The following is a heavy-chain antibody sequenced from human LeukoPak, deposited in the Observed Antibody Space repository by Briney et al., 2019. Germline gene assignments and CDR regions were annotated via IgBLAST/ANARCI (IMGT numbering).Heavy chain of an antibody. D-gene: IGHD3-3*01. CDR3: ARELDFWSGLPGYYYYYMDV. Sequence: SETLSLTCTVSGGSISSYYWSWIRQPAGKGLEWIGRIYTSGSTNYNPSLKSRVTMSVDTSKNQFSLKLSSVTAADTAVYYCARELDFWSGLPGYYYYYMDVWGKGTTVTVSS. V-gene: IGHV4-4*07. J-gene: IGHJ6*03. CDR1: GGSISSYY. CDR2: IYTSGST.